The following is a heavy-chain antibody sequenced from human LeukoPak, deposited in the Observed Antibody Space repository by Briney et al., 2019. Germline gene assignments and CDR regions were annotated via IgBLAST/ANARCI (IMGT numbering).Heavy chain of an antibody. D-gene: IGHD2-2*01. CDR3: ARRKGYCSSTRKCYYFDY. CDR1: GFTFSDYY. J-gene: IGHJ4*02. V-gene: IGHV3-11*01. Sequence: PGGSLRLSCAASGFTFSDYYMSWIRQAPGKGLEWVSYISSSGSTIYYADSVKGRFTISRDNAKNSLYLQMNSLRAEDTAVYYCARRKGYCSSTRKCYYFDYWGPGTLVTVSS. CDR2: ISSSGSTI.